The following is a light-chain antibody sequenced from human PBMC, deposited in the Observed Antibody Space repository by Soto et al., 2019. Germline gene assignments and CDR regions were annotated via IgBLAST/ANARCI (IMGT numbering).Light chain of an antibody. J-gene: IGKJ5*01. CDR1: QTINNY. CDR3: QQYENLPT. V-gene: IGKV1-33*01. Sequence: DIQMTQSPSSLSASVGDRDTITCQASQTINNYLNWYQQKPGRAPKLLIYDASNLEAGVPSRFRGSGSGTDFTFTISRLQPEDIATYYCQQYENLPTCGQGTRLEIK. CDR2: DAS.